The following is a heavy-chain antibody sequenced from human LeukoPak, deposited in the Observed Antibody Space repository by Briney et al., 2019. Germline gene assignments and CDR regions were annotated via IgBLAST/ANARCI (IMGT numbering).Heavy chain of an antibody. J-gene: IGHJ3*02. CDR2: VYYTGGT. CDR1: GGSISTYY. V-gene: IGHV4-59*01. D-gene: IGHD2-15*01. Sequence: SETLSLTCTVSGGSISTYYWSWIRQPPGKGLEWIGYVYYTGGTNYNPSLKSRVTISVDASKNQFSLKLSSVTAADTAVYYCARDRCTGGSCAAFDIWGQGTVVTVSS. CDR3: ARDRCTGGSCAAFDI.